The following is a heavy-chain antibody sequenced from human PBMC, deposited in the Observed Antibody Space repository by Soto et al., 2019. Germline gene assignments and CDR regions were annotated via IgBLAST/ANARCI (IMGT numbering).Heavy chain of an antibody. D-gene: IGHD2-15*01. J-gene: IGHJ5*02. Sequence: QVQLQESGPGLVKPSQTLSLTCTVSGGSISSGGYYWSWIRQHPGKGLEWIGYIYYSGSTYYNPSLKSRVTISVDMSKNQFSLKLSSVTAADTAVYYCARDHLGYCSGGSCGFDPWGQGTLVTVSS. V-gene: IGHV4-31*03. CDR1: GGSISSGGYY. CDR3: ARDHLGYCSGGSCGFDP. CDR2: IYYSGST.